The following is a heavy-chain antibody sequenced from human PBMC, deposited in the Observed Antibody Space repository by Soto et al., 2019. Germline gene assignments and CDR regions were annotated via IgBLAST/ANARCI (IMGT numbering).Heavy chain of an antibody. CDR2: ISSSSSYI. V-gene: IGHV3-21*01. D-gene: IGHD3-3*01. CDR3: AREVTIFGVVITGGPLDY. Sequence: EVQLVESGGGLVKPGGSLRLSCAASGFTFSSYSMNWVRQAPGKGLEWVSSISSSSSYIYYADSVKGRFTISRDNAKNSLYLQMNSLRAEDTAVYYCAREVTIFGVVITGGPLDYWGQGTLVTVSS. CDR1: GFTFSSYS. J-gene: IGHJ4*02.